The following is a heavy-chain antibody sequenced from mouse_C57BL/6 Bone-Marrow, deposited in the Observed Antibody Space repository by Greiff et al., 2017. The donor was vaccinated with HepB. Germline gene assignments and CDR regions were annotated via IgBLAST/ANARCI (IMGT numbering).Heavy chain of an antibody. V-gene: IGHV1-61*01. CDR1: GYTFTSYW. Sequence: QVQLQQSGAELVRPGSSVKLSCKASGYTFTSYWMDWVKQRPGQGLEWIGNIYPSDSETHYNQKFKDKATLTVDKSSSTAYMQLSSLTSEDSAVYYCARSPYDGYSAWFAYWGQGTLVTVSA. J-gene: IGHJ3*01. CDR2: IYPSDSET. CDR3: ARSPYDGYSAWFAY. D-gene: IGHD2-3*01.